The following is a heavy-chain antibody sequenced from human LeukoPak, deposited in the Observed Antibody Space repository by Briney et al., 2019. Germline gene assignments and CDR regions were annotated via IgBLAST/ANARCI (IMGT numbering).Heavy chain of an antibody. CDR2: INTNTGNP. D-gene: IGHD3-22*01. CDR1: GGTFSSYA. J-gene: IGHJ4*02. CDR3: ARSYYYEQYYFDY. V-gene: IGHV7-4-1*02. Sequence: ALVKVSCKASGGTFSSYAISWVRQAPGQGLEWMGWINTNTGNPTYAQGFTGRFVFSLDTSVSTAYLQISSLKAEDTAVYYCARSYYYEQYYFDYWGQGTLVTVSS.